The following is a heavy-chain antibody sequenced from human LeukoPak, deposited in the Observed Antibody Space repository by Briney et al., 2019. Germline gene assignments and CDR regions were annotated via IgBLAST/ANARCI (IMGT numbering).Heavy chain of an antibody. Sequence: SETLSLTCTVSGGSVSSGSYYWSWIRQPPGKGLEWIGYIYYSERINYNPSLKSRVTISVDTSKNQLSLKLSSVTAADTAVYYCARTYYDDSSGYYYYYYGMDVWGQGTTVTVSS. V-gene: IGHV4-61*01. CDR2: IYYSERI. CDR3: ARTYYDDSSGYYYYYYGMDV. D-gene: IGHD3-22*01. J-gene: IGHJ6*02. CDR1: GGSVSSGSYY.